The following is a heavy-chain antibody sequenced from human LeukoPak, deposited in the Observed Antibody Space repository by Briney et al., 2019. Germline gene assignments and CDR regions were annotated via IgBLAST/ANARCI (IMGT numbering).Heavy chain of an antibody. CDR2: IIPIFGTA. V-gene: IGHV1-69*06. D-gene: IGHD3-10*01. J-gene: IGHJ4*02. CDR3: ARLITMVRGVIVDY. CDR1: GGTFSSYA. Sequence: ASVKVSCKASGGTFSSYAISWVRQAPGQGLEGMGGIIPIFGTANYAQKFQGRVTITADKSTSTAYMELSSLRSEDTAVYYCARLITMVRGVIVDYWGQGTLVTVSS.